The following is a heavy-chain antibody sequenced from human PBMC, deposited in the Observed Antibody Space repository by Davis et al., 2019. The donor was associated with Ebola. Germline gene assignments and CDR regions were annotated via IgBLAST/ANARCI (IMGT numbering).Heavy chain of an antibody. CDR3: VKDRTRLPWYFDY. D-gene: IGHD2-15*01. CDR1: GFTFSIYS. J-gene: IGHJ4*02. CDR2: ISSNGGNT. V-gene: IGHV3-64D*08. Sequence: GGSLRLSCSASGFTFSIYSMHWVRQAPGKGLEYVSAISSNGGNTYYADSVKGRFTISRDNSKNTLYLQMSSLRAEDTAVYYCVKDRTRLPWYFDYWGQGTLVTVSS.